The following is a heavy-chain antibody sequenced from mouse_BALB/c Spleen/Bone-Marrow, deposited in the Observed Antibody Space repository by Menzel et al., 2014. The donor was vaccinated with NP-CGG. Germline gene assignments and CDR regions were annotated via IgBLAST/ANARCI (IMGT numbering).Heavy chain of an antibody. V-gene: IGHV1-9*01. Sequence: QVQLQQPGAELMKPGASVKISCKATGYTFSSYWIGWVKQRPGHGLEWIGEILPGSGGTNYNEKFKGKATFTADTSSNTAYMQLNSLTSEDSAVYYCARSMDYWGQGTSVTVSS. CDR2: ILPGSGGT. J-gene: IGHJ4*01. CDR3: ARSMDY. CDR1: GYTFSSYW.